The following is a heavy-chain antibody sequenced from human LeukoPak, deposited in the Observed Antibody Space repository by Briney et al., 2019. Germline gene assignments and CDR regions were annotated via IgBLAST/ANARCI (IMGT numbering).Heavy chain of an antibody. CDR2: INPNSGGT. CDR3: AREKYGYLVAYYFDY. Sequence: ASVKVSCKASGYTFTGYYMHWVRQAPGQGLEWMGWINPNSGGTNYAQKFQGWVTMTRDTSNSTAYLELSRLRSDDTAVYYCAREKYGYLVAYYFDYWGQGTLVTVSS. CDR1: GYTFTGYY. J-gene: IGHJ4*02. D-gene: IGHD5-18*01. V-gene: IGHV1-2*04.